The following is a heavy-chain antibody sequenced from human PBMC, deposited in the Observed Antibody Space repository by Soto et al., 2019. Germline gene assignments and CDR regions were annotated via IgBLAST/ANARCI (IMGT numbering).Heavy chain of an antibody. Sequence: QVQLVESGGGGVQPGRSLRLSCAASGFTFSSYGMHWVRQAPGKGLEWVAVISYDGSNKYYADSVKGRFTISRDNSKNTLYLQMNSLRAEDTAVYYCAKGPIAARGYYYYGMDVWGQGTTVTVSS. CDR1: GFTFSSYG. D-gene: IGHD6-6*01. V-gene: IGHV3-30*18. CDR3: AKGPIAARGYYYYGMDV. CDR2: ISYDGSNK. J-gene: IGHJ6*02.